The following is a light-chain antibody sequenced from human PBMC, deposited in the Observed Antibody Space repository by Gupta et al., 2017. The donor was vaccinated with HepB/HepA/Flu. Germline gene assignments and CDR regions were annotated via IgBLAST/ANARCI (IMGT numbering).Light chain of an antibody. J-gene: IGKJ1*01. CDR1: QAVNKNY. CDR3: QQDGSSPVT. Sequence: IVFTQSPGSLPLSPGERATLSCGASQAVNKNYFAWYQQKPGQAPTLLIDGASSRATGIPDRFSGSGSGTDFTLTISRVEPEDFAVYYCQQDGSSPVTFGQGTKVEIK. V-gene: IGKV3-20*01. CDR2: GAS.